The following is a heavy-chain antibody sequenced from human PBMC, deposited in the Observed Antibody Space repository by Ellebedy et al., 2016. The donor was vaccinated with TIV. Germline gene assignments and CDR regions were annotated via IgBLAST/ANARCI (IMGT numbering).Heavy chain of an antibody. Sequence: GGSLRLSCAASGFSFSSYWMSWVRQAPGEGLEWVANIHQGGSEKYYVDSVKGRFTIARDNAKNSLYLQMDSLRDEDTAIYYCARDKLVGATKADYWGQGTLVTVSS. CDR3: ARDKLVGATKADY. CDR1: GFSFSSYW. V-gene: IGHV3-7*03. J-gene: IGHJ4*02. D-gene: IGHD1-26*01. CDR2: IHQGGSEK.